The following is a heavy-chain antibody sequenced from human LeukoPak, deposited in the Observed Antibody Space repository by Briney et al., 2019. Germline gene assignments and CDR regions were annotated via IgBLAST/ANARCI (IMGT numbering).Heavy chain of an antibody. V-gene: IGHV3-9*01. CDR1: GFTFDDYA. Sequence: GGSLRLSCAASGFTFDDYAMHWVRQAPGKGLEWVPGIRWNSGSIGYADSVKGRFTISRDNAKNSLYLQMNSLRAEDTALYYCAKGRRSVVVAATMDVWGKGTTVTVSS. J-gene: IGHJ6*04. CDR3: AKGRRSVVVAATMDV. CDR2: IRWNSGSI. D-gene: IGHD2-15*01.